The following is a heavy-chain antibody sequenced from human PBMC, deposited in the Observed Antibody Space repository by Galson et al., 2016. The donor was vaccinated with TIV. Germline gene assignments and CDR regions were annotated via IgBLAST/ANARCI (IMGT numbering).Heavy chain of an antibody. V-gene: IGHV3-20*01. CDR2: INWNGAST. D-gene: IGHD2-21*02. J-gene: IGHJ4*02. CDR1: GFTFDDYD. CDR3: AREVTCGGACYYFDF. Sequence: SLRLSCAASGFTFDDYDFSWVRQAPGKGLEWVSSINWNGASTGHADSVKGRLTISRDNAKNSLYLQMNDLRVEDTAFYHCAREVTCGGACYYFDFWGQGTLVTVSS.